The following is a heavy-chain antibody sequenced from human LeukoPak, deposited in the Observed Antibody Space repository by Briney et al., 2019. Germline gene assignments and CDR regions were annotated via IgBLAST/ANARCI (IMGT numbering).Heavy chain of an antibody. D-gene: IGHD2-15*01. Sequence: SETLSLTCAVYGGSFSGYYWSWIRQPPGKGLEWIGEINHSGSTNYNPSLKSRVTISVDTSKNQFSLKLSSVTAADTAVYYCARLPIGYCSGGSCYPFDYWGQGTLVTVSS. CDR3: ARLPIGYCSGGSCYPFDY. V-gene: IGHV4-34*01. CDR2: INHSGST. CDR1: GGSFSGYY. J-gene: IGHJ4*02.